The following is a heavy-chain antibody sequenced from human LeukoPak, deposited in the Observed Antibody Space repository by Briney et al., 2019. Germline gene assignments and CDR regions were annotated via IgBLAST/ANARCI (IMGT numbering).Heavy chain of an antibody. V-gene: IGHV1-2*02. J-gene: IGHJ4*02. CDR1: GYTFTSYG. D-gene: IGHD4-17*01. Sequence: ASVKVSCKASGYTFTSYGISWVRQAPGQGLEWMGWINPNSGGTNYAQKFQGRVTMTRDTSISTAYMELSRLRSDDTAVYYCARDVLAVTTSDDYWGQGTLVTVSS. CDR3: ARDVLAVTTSDDY. CDR2: INPNSGGT.